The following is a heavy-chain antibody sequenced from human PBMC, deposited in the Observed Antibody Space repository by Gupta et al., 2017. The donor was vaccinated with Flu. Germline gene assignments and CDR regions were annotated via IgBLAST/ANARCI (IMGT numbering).Heavy chain of an antibody. CDR1: Y. CDR3: ARGVTIFGVVIQHYFDY. V-gene: IGHV4-59*01. Sequence: YWSWIRQPPGKGLEWIGYIYYSGSTNYNPSLKSRVTISVDTSKNQFSLKLSSVTAADTAVYYCARGVTIFGVVIQHYFDYWGQGTLVTVSS. D-gene: IGHD3-3*01. J-gene: IGHJ4*02. CDR2: IYYSGST.